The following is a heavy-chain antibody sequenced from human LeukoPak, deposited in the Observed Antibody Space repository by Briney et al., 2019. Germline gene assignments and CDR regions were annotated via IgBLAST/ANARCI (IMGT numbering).Heavy chain of an antibody. J-gene: IGHJ4*02. CDR2: ISYDGSKK. V-gene: IGHV3-30-3*01. Sequence: PGGSLRLSCAASGFTFSSYAMHWVRQAPGKGLEWVAVISYDGSKKYYADSVKGRFTISRDNSKNTLYLQMNSLRAEDTAVYYCARERWASDYFDYWGQGTLVTVSS. CDR3: ARERWASDYFDY. D-gene: IGHD4-23*01. CDR1: GFTFSSYA.